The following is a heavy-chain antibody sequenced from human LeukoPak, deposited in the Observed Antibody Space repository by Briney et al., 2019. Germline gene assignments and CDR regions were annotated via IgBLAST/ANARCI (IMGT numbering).Heavy chain of an antibody. J-gene: IGHJ4*02. D-gene: IGHD6-13*01. V-gene: IGHV4-59*01. CDR1: GGSISDYY. CDR2: IYYSGNT. Sequence: PSETLSLTCTVSGGSISDYYWSWVRQPPGKGLEWIGYIYYSGNTNYNPSLKSRVAISVDTSKNQFSLKLSSVTAADTAVYYCARLYSSSLGRVFDYWGQGTLVTVSS. CDR3: ARLYSSSLGRVFDY.